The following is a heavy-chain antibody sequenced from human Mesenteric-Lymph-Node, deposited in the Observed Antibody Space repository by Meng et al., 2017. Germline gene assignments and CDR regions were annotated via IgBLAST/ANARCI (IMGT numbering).Heavy chain of an antibody. CDR3: ASAGGCSGGSCYSSFDY. J-gene: IGHJ4*02. Sequence: AQLAQSGADVTKPGASVKVPCKASGYTFTGYYMHWGRQAPGQGLEWMGIINPSGGGTTFAQKFQGRVTMTRDTSTSTVYMELSSLRSEDTAVYYCASAGGCSGGSCYSSFDYWGQGTLVTVSS. CDR2: INPSGGGT. D-gene: IGHD2-15*01. CDR1: GYTFTGYY. V-gene: IGHV1-46*01.